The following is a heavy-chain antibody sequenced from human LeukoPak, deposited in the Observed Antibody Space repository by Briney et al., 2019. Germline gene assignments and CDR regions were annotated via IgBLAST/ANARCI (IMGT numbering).Heavy chain of an antibody. J-gene: IGHJ5*02. V-gene: IGHV1-46*01. CDR2: INPSGGST. Sequence: GASVQDSCKASGYTFPSYYMHWVRQAPGQGLEWMGIINPSGGSTSYAQKFQGRVTMTRDTTTRTVYMEMSSLRAEDTAVYYCARDLGRSGYFSWGQGTLVTVSS. D-gene: IGHD3-3*01. CDR3: ARDLGRSGYFS. CDR1: GYTFPSYY.